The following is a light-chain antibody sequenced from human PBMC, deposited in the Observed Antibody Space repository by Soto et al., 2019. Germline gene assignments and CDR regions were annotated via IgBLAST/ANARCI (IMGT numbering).Light chain of an antibody. J-gene: IGLJ3*02. Sequence: QLVLTQSPSASASLGASVKLTCTLSSGHSTYAIIWHQQQPEKGPRYLMKLNSDGSHTKGDEIPDRFSGSSSGAERYLTISSLQSEDEADYYCQTWGTGIWVFGGGTKLTVL. CDR2: LNSDGSH. V-gene: IGLV4-69*01. CDR1: SGHSTYA. CDR3: QTWGTGIWV.